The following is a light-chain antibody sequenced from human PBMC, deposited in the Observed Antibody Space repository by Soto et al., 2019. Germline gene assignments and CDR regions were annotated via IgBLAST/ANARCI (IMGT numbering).Light chain of an antibody. V-gene: IGKV3D-15*01. Sequence: IVLTQSPATLYVSPGERVTLSCRASENVGTNLAGYQQRPGQPPRLLIYGSSTRATGISATFSGSGSRTEFPLTISSLQSEDSAVYYCQQYNNWWLSFGGGTSVEIK. J-gene: IGKJ4*01. CDR3: QQYNNWWLS. CDR1: ENVGTN. CDR2: GSS.